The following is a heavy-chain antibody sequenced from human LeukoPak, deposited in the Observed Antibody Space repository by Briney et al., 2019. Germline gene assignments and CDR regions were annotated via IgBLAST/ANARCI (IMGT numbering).Heavy chain of an antibody. Sequence: GRSLRLSCAASGFTFSSYGMRWVRQAPGKGLEWVAVISYDGSNKYYADSVKGRFTISRDNSKNTLYLQMNSLRAEDTAVYYCAKGTIFRLPPGYYFDYWGQGTLVTVSS. CDR3: AKGTIFRLPPGYYFDY. J-gene: IGHJ4*02. CDR2: ISYDGSNK. D-gene: IGHD2-21*01. CDR1: GFTFSSYG. V-gene: IGHV3-30*18.